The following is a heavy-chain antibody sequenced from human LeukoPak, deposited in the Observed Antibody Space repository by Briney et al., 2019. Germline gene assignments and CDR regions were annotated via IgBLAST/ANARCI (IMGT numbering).Heavy chain of an antibody. CDR1: GGSISSYY. CDR2: IYYSGST. CDR3: ARIAAGHYYYYYMDV. J-gene: IGHJ6*03. Sequence: PSETLSLTCTVSGGSISSYYWSWIRQPPGKGLEWIGYIYYSGSTNYNPSLKSRVTMSVDTSKNQFSLKLSSVTAADTAVYYCARIAAGHYYYYYMDVWGKGTTVTVSS. V-gene: IGHV4-59*12. D-gene: IGHD6-25*01.